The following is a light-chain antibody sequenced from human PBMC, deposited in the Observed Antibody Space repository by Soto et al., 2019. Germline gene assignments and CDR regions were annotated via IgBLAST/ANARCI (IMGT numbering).Light chain of an antibody. CDR3: SSYAGSNNFV. J-gene: IGLJ1*01. CDR1: SSDVGGYNY. Sequence: QSALTQPPSASGSPGQSVTISCTGSSSDVGGYNYVSWYQQHPGKAPKVMIYDVTNRPSGVPDRCSGSKYANTASLTVSGVQAEDEADYNCSSYAGSNNFVFGTGTKLTVL. CDR2: DVT. V-gene: IGLV2-8*01.